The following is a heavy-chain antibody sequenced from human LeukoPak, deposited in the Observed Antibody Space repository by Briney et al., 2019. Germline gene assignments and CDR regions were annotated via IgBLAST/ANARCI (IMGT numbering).Heavy chain of an antibody. Sequence: GASVKVSCKASGYTFTGYYMHWVRQAPGQGLEWMGWINADSGGTNYAQKFQGRVTMTRDTSISTAYMELSRLRSDDTAVYYCARSPRYDIWTGYPYWGQGTLVTVSP. V-gene: IGHV1-2*02. D-gene: IGHD3-9*01. J-gene: IGHJ4*02. CDR3: ARSPRYDIWTGYPY. CDR2: INADSGGT. CDR1: GYTFTGYY.